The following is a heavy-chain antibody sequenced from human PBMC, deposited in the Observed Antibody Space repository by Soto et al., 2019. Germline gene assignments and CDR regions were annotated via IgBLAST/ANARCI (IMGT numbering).Heavy chain of an antibody. Sequence: SETLSLTCTVSGGSISSSSYYWSWIRQPPGKGLEWIGYIYYSGSTNYNPSLKSRVTISVDTSKNQFSLKLSSVTAADTAVYYCARRYGASFDYWGQGTLVTVSS. CDR1: GGSISSSSYY. CDR3: ARRYGASFDY. CDR2: IYYSGST. J-gene: IGHJ4*02. D-gene: IGHD4-17*01. V-gene: IGHV4-61*01.